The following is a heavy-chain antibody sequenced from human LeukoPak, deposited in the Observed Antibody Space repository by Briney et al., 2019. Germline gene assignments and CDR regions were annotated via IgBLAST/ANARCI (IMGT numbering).Heavy chain of an antibody. Sequence: GGSLRLSCAASRFTFSSYGMSWVRQAPGKGLEWVSGISSSGGSTYYADSVKGRFAISRDNSRTTLYLEINSLRAVDHAVYFCAKDCYFARLYHPAIDYWGQGTLVTVSS. V-gene: IGHV3-23*01. CDR2: ISSSGGST. CDR3: AKDCYFARLYHPAIDY. CDR1: RFTFSSYG. J-gene: IGHJ4*02. D-gene: IGHD3-9*01.